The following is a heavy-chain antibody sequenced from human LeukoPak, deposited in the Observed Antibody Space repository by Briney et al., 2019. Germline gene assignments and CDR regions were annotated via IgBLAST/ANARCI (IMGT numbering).Heavy chain of an antibody. CDR1: GGSVSTTSYY. V-gene: IGHV4-39*07. J-gene: IGHJ6*02. CDR3: AGGSPFYGMDV. CDR2: IYYSGST. D-gene: IGHD6-25*01. Sequence: SETLSLTCTVSGGSVSTTSYYWGWIRQPPGKGLEWIGSIYYSGSTYYNPSLKSRVTMSVDTSKNQFSLKLSSVTAADTAVYYCAGGSPFYGMDVWGQGTTVTVSS.